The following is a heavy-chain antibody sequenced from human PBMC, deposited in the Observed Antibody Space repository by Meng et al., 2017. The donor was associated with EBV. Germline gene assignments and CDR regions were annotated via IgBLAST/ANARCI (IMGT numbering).Heavy chain of an antibody. CDR3: ARAEIAAAGRLDY. J-gene: IGHJ4*02. CDR2: IIPIFGTA. D-gene: IGHD6-13*01. CDR1: GGTFSSYA. V-gene: IGHV1-69*01. Sequence: QVERVQSGVQVKKPGFSVKVSCKASGGTFSSYAISWVRQAPGQGLEWMGGIIPIFGTANYAQKFQGRVTITADESTSTAYMELSSLRSEDTAVYYCARAEIAAAGRLDYWGQGTLVTVSS.